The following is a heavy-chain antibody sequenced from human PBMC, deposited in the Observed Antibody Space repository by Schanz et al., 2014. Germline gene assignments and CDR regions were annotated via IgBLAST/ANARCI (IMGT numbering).Heavy chain of an antibody. D-gene: IGHD6-13*01. J-gene: IGHJ4*02. CDR2: INTGVNT. CDR3: AKSQGSSFDS. Sequence: EVQLVESGGGLVEPGGSLRLSCATSGFSLDIFAVSWVRQAPGKGLEWVSAINTGVNTYYADSVRGRFTMSRDNAKNTLYLQMNSLRAEDTAVYYCAKSQGSSFDSWGQGTLVTVSS. CDR1: GFSLDIFA. V-gene: IGHV3-23*04.